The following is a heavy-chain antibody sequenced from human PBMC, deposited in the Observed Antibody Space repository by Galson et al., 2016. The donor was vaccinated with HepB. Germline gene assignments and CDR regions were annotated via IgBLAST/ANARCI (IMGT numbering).Heavy chain of an antibody. CDR3: AKLDCGRDCPRDD. D-gene: IGHD2-21*02. J-gene: IGHJ4*02. Sequence: SLRLSCAASGFTFSYYSMHWVRQAPGRGLEWVAVISYDGNNEYYADSVKGRFTISRDNSKDTLFLQMNSLRVEDTAVYYCAKLDCGRDCPRDDWGQGTQVTVS. CDR1: GFTFSYYS. CDR2: ISYDGNNE. V-gene: IGHV3-30-3*02.